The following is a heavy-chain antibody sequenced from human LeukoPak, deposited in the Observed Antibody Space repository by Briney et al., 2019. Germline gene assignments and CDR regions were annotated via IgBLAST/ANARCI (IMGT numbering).Heavy chain of an antibody. V-gene: IGHV3-23*01. CDR1: GVTFSTYV. CDR2: ISGSGGST. J-gene: IGHJ4*02. CDR3: AKGNWRYFDY. Sequence: GGSLRLSCAASGVTFSTYVMSWVRQAPGKGLEWVSAISGSGGSTYYADSVKGLFTISRDNSKNTLYLQMNSLGADDTAVYYCAKGNWRYFDYWGQGTLVTVSS. D-gene: IGHD1-1*01.